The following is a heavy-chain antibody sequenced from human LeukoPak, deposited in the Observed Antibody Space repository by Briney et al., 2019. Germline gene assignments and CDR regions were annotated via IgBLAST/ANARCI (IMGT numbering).Heavy chain of an antibody. D-gene: IGHD3-3*01. CDR1: GYTFTSYG. J-gene: IGHJ6*03. CDR2: ISAYNGNT. V-gene: IGHV1-18*01. Sequence: GASVKVSCKASGYTFTSYGISWVRQAPGQGLEWMGWISAYNGNTNYAQKLQGRVTMTTDTSTSTAYMELRSLRSDDTAVYYCARDGITIFGVVNYYYYMDVWGKGTTVTVSS. CDR3: ARDGITIFGVVNYYYYMDV.